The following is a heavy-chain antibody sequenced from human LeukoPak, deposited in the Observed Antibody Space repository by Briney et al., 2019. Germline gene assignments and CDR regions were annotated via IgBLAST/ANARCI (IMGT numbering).Heavy chain of an antibody. CDR1: GYTFTSYD. D-gene: IGHD6-19*01. J-gene: IGHJ6*03. CDR2: MNPNSGNT. Sequence: ASVKVSCKATGYTFTSYDINWVRQATGQGLEWMGWMNPNSGNTGYAQKFQGRVTMTRNTSISTAYLELSSLRSEDTAVYYCARDLAVAGPPGAYYYYMDVWGKGTTVTVSS. CDR3: ARDLAVAGPPGAYYYYMDV. V-gene: IGHV1-8*01.